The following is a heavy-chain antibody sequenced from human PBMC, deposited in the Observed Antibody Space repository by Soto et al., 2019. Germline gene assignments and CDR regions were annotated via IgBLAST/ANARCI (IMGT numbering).Heavy chain of an antibody. J-gene: IGHJ3*02. Sequence: PSETLSLTCTVSGGSISSYYWSWIRQPPGKGREGIGYIYYSGGTNYNPSLKSRVTISVDTSKNQGSLKRSLVTAAGRAVYSCAREADYGNKGKAFDIWAQGTM. CDR3: AREADYGNKGKAFDI. CDR1: GGSISSYY. CDR2: IYYSGGT. V-gene: IGHV4-59*01. D-gene: IGHD4-4*01.